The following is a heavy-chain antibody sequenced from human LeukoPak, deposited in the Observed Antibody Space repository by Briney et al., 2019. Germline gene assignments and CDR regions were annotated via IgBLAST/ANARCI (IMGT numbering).Heavy chain of an antibody. V-gene: IGHV3-23*01. Sequence: GGSLRLSCAVSGITLSNYGMSWVRQAPGKGLEWVAGISGSGGSTNYADSVKGRFTISRDNSKNTLYLQMNSLRAEDTAVYYCAKVMIRGVSRWFDPWGQGILVTVSS. CDR2: ISGSGGST. CDR1: GITLSNYG. CDR3: AKVMIRGVSRWFDP. J-gene: IGHJ5*02. D-gene: IGHD3-10*01.